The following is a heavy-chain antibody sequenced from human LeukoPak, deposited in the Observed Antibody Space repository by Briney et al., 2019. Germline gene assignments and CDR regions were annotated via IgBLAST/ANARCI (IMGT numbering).Heavy chain of an antibody. CDR3: ARNYYDSSGYYYHDY. V-gene: IGHV3-33*01. J-gene: IGHJ4*02. CDR1: RFTFRNYG. CDR2: IWYDGSNK. D-gene: IGHD3-22*01. Sequence: GGSLRLSCAASRFTFRNYGMHWVRQAPGKGLEWVAVIWYDGSNKYYADSVKGRFTISRDNSKNTLYLQMNSLRAEDTAVYYCARNYYDSSGYYYHDYWGQGTLVTVSS.